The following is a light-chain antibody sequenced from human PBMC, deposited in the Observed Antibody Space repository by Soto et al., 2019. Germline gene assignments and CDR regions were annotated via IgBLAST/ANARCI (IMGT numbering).Light chain of an antibody. J-gene: IGKJ1*01. V-gene: IGKV1-5*01. Sequence: IQMTQSPSTLSASVGDRVTIPCRASQTINNRLAWYQQKPGKAPKLLIYDVSTLEGGVPSRFSGSGYGTEFTLTISSLQPDDFVTYYCQQYDSYWEMFGQGTKVEV. CDR1: QTINNR. CDR2: DVS. CDR3: QQYDSYWEM.